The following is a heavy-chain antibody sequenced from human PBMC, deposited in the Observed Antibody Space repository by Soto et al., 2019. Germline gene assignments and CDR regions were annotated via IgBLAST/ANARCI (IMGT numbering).Heavy chain of an antibody. CDR3: ASGYSSSSGVDYYYGMDV. CDR2: IDPSDSYT. V-gene: IGHV5-10-1*01. CDR1: GYSFTSYW. J-gene: IGHJ6*02. D-gene: IGHD6-13*01. Sequence: GESLKISCKGSGYSFTSYWISWVRQMPGKGLEWMGRIDPSDSYTNYSPSFQGHVTISADKSISTAYLQWSSLKASDTAMYYCASGYSSSSGVDYYYGMDVWGQGTTVTVYS.